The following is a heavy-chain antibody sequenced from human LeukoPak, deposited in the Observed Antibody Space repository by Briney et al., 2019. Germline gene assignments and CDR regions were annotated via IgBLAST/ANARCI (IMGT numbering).Heavy chain of an antibody. V-gene: IGHV4-38-2*02. J-gene: IGHJ4*02. CDR1: GSSISSDYY. D-gene: IGHD1-1*01. CDR3: ARAERYGLDY. CDR2: IKHRGRS. Sequence: SETLSLTCSVSGSSISSDYYWGWVGQPPGKGLEWIGSIKHRGRSYYNPSLKSRVTISVDTSKNQFSLKLSSVTAADTAVYYCARAERYGLDYWGQGTLVTVSS.